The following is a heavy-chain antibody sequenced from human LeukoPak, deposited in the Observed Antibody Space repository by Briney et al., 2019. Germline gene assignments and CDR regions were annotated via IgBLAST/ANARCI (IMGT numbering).Heavy chain of an antibody. D-gene: IGHD2-2*01. Sequence: GRSLRLSCAASGFTFSSYGMHWVRQAPGKGLEWVAVISYDGSNKYYADSVKGRFTTSRDNSKNTLYLQMNSLRAEDTAVYYCAKLGLCSSTSCYGYHDYWGQGTLVTVSS. CDR3: AKLGLCSSTSCYGYHDY. V-gene: IGHV3-30*18. J-gene: IGHJ4*02. CDR1: GFTFSSYG. CDR2: ISYDGSNK.